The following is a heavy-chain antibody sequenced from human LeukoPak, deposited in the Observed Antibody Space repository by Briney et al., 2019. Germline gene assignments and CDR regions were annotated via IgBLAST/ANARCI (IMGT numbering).Heavy chain of an antibody. J-gene: IGHJ4*02. CDR2: INHSGST. D-gene: IGHD6-13*01. V-gene: IGHV4-34*01. CDR1: GGSFSGYY. CDR3: AKEGDSSSLDPKKIKGYYFDY. Sequence: PSETLSLTCAVYGGSFSGYYWSWIRQPPGKGLEWIGEINHSGSTNYNPSLKSRVTISVDTSKNQFSLKLSSVTAADTAVYYCAKEGDSSSLDPKKIKGYYFDYWGQGTLVTVSS.